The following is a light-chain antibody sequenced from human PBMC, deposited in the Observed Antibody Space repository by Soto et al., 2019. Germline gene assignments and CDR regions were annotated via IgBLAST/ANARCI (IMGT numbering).Light chain of an antibody. CDR3: QQAASFPIT. CDR2: TGS. J-gene: IGKJ5*01. V-gene: IGKV1-12*01. CDR1: QGIKNW. Sequence: DIQMTQSPSYVSASVGDRVTITCRASQGIKNWLAWYQQKPGKAPNLLIYTGSSLQSEVPSRFSGSGSGTDFTLTINSLQPEDFATYYCQQAASFPITFGQGTRLEIK.